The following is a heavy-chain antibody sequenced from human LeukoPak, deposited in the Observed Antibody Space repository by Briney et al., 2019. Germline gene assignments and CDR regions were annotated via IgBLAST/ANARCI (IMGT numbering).Heavy chain of an antibody. Sequence: GGSLRLSCAASGFTFSSYSMNWVRQAPGKGLEWVSYISSSSSYIYYADSVKGRFTISRDNAKNSLYLQMNSLRAEDTAVYYCAREPDIVVVPAGDYWGQGTLVTVSS. CDR3: AREPDIVVVPAGDY. CDR1: GFTFSSYS. J-gene: IGHJ4*02. V-gene: IGHV3-21*05. CDR2: ISSSSSYI. D-gene: IGHD2-2*01.